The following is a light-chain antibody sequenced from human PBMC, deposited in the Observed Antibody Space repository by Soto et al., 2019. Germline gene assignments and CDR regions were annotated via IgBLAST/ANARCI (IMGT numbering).Light chain of an antibody. Sequence: QSALTQPASVSGSPGQSITISCTGTSSDVGGYNYVSWYQQHPGKAPKVMIYDVSKRPSGVSNRFSGSKSGNTASLTISGLQVEDEADYCCSSYTSSSTRVIFGGGTKLTVL. CDR1: SSDVGGYNY. J-gene: IGLJ2*01. CDR3: SSYTSSSTRVI. CDR2: DVS. V-gene: IGLV2-14*03.